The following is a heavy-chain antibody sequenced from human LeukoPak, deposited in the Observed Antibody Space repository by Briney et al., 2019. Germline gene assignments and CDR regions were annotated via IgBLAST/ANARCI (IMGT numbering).Heavy chain of an antibody. J-gene: IGHJ4*02. Sequence: SETLSLTCTVSGGSISSSSYYWGWIRQPPGKGLEWIGSIYYSGSTYYNPSLKSRVTISVDTSKNPFSLKLSSVTAADTAVYYCARHKWLDPTFFDYWGQGTLVTVSS. CDR2: IYYSGST. CDR3: ARHKWLDPTFFDY. D-gene: IGHD6-19*01. V-gene: IGHV4-39*01. CDR1: GGSISSSSYY.